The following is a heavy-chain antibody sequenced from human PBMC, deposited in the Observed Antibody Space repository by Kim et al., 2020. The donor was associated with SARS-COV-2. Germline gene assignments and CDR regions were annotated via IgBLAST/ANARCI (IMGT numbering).Heavy chain of an antibody. D-gene: IGHD2-8*01. CDR1: GFTFRSYS. Sequence: GGSLRLSCAASGFTFRSYSMAWVRQAPGKGLEWVSSIGSDGVSTYYAVSVRGRFSISRDISKNTLYLQMNSLRVEDTATYYCAKNVGCYPDWGQGTLVTVSS. CDR3: AKNVGCYPD. V-gene: IGHV3-23*01. CDR2: IGSDGVST. J-gene: IGHJ4*02.